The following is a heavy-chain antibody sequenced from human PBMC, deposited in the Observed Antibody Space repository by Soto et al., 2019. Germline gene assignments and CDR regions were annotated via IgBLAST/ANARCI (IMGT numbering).Heavy chain of an antibody. Sequence: QVQLVQSGAEVKKPGASVKVSCKASGYTFTSYGISWVRQAPGQGLEWMGWISAYNGNTKYAQKLQGRVTMTTDTSTSTAYMELRSLRSDDTAVYYCARVAEGAVRNNWFDPWGQGTLVTVSS. CDR2: ISAYNGNT. J-gene: IGHJ5*02. CDR1: GYTFTSYG. V-gene: IGHV1-18*01. CDR3: ARVAEGAVRNNWFDP. D-gene: IGHD3-16*01.